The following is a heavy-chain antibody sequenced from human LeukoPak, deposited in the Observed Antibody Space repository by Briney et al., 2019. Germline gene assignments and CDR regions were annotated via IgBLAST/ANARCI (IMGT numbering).Heavy chain of an antibody. CDR1: GYTFTSYY. J-gene: IGHJ1*01. CDR3: ARGSRSTGGYSYGQADTEYFQH. Sequence: ASVKVSCKASGYTFTSYYMHWVRQAPGQGLEWMGIINPSGGSTSYAQKFQGRVTMTRDMSTSTVYMELSSPRSEDTAVYYCARGSRSTGGYSYGQADTEYFQHWGQGTLVTVSS. V-gene: IGHV1-46*01. CDR2: INPSGGST. D-gene: IGHD5-18*01.